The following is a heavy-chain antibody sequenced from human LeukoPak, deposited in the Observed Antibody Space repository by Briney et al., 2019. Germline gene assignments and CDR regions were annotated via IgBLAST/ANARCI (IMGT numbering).Heavy chain of an antibody. CDR1: GGSFSGYY. D-gene: IGHD2-15*01. CDR3: ARGLSAIVY. J-gene: IGHJ4*02. V-gene: IGHV4-34*01. CDR2: INHSGST. Sequence: SETLSLTCAVYGGSFSGYYWSWIRQPPGKGLEWIGEINHSGSTNYNPSLKSRVTISVDTSKNQFSLKLSSVTAADTAVYYCARGLSAIVYWGQGTQVTVSP.